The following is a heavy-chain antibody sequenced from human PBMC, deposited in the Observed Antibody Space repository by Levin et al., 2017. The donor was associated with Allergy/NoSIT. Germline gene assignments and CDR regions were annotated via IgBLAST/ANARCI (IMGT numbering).Heavy chain of an antibody. D-gene: IGHD6-13*01. V-gene: IGHV3-23*01. CDR2: IRDNGRRT. CDR3: VPGIAATGSPTDY. Sequence: AASVKVSCSASGFTFNKYDMSWIRQSPGKGLEWVSAIRDNGRRTFYADTVKGRFTISRDNSKNTVSLQMNSLRVDDTAVYYCVPGIAATGSPTDYWGQGTLVTVSS. CDR1: GFTFNKYD. J-gene: IGHJ4*02.